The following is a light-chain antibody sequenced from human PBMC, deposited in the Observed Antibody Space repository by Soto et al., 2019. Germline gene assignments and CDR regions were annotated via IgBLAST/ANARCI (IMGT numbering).Light chain of an antibody. CDR2: AAS. CDR1: QSINNF. CDR3: QQAYSIPRS. Sequence: IQMTQSPPSLSASQGERITINCRASQSINNFLHWYQKKPGKAPELLIFAASTLQTGVPSRFRGSGSGTDFTLTISSLQPEDFATYYGQQAYSIPRSFGQGTKV. J-gene: IGKJ1*01. V-gene: IGKV1-39*01.